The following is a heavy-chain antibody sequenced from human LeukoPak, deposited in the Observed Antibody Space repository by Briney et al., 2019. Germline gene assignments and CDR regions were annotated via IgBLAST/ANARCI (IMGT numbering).Heavy chain of an antibody. CDR3: ARYGSSGYSLVMDY. CDR1: GGSISSYY. D-gene: IGHD3-22*01. V-gene: IGHV4-59*01. CDR2: VYYSGSS. J-gene: IGHJ4*02. Sequence: SETLSLTCTVSGGSISSYYWSWIRQPPGKGLEGIGYVYYSGSSNYNPSLKSRVTISVDTSENQFSLKLSSVTAADTAMYYCARYGSSGYSLVMDYWGQGTLVTVSS.